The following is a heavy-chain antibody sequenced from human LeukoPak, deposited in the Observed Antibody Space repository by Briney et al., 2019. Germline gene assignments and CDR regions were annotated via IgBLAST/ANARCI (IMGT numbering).Heavy chain of an antibody. Sequence: GGSLRLSCAASGFTFSSYWMSWVRQAPGKGLEWVANIKQDGSEKYYVDSVKGRFTISRDNAKNSLYLQMNSLRAEDTAVYYCARDQYVWGSYRPDAFDIWGQGTMVTVSS. V-gene: IGHV3-7*01. CDR3: ARDQYVWGSYRPDAFDI. D-gene: IGHD3-16*02. J-gene: IGHJ3*02. CDR1: GFTFSSYW. CDR2: IKQDGSEK.